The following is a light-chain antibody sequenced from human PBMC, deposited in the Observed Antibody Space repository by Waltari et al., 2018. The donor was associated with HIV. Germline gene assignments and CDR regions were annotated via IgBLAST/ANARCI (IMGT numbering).Light chain of an antibody. V-gene: IGKV1-5*03. CDR2: KAS. J-gene: IGKJ1*01. Sequence: IQLTQPPSTLSASVRARVLITCRSSQNISSWLAWYQQKPGKAPKLLIFKASSLESGVPSRFSGSGSGTDFTLTISSLQPDEYATYYCQQYNTFSSFGQGTKVEIK. CDR3: QQYNTFSS. CDR1: QNISSW.